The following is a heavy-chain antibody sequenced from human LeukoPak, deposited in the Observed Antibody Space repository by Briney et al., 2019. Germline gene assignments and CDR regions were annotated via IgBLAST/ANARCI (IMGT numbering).Heavy chain of an antibody. V-gene: IGHV1-69*13. CDR2: IIPIFGTA. J-gene: IGHJ4*02. CDR3: ARDKSPYYYDSSGYYFDY. Sequence: ASVKVSCKASGGTFSSYAISWVRQAPGQGLEWRGGIIPIFGTANYAQKFQGRVTITADESTSTAYMELSSLRSEDTAVYYCARDKSPYYYDSSGYYFDYWGQGTLVTVSS. D-gene: IGHD3-22*01. CDR1: GGTFSSYA.